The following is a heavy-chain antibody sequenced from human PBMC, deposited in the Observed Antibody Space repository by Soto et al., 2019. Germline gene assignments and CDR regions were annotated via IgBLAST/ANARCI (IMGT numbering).Heavy chain of an antibody. J-gene: IGHJ4*02. D-gene: IGHD3-9*01. V-gene: IGHV4-59*01. CDR1: GGSISSYY. CDR2: IYYGGST. CDR3: ARVRYFDWLAFDY. Sequence: SETLSLTCTVSGGSISSYYWSWIRQPPGKGLEWIGYIYYGGSTNYNPSLKSRVTISVDTSKNQFSLKLSSVTAADTAVYYCARVRYFDWLAFDYWGQGTLVTVSS.